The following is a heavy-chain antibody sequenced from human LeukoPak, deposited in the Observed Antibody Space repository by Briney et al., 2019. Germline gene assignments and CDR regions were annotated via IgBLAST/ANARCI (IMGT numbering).Heavy chain of an antibody. V-gene: IGHV1-18*01. CDR2: ISAYNGNT. Sequence: ASVKVSCKASGYNFTSYGISWVRQAPRQGLEWMGWISAYNGNTNYAQKVQGRVTMTRDTSISTAYMELSRLRSDDTAVYYCASSSGLEILFDYWGQGTQVTVSS. CDR1: GYNFTSYG. CDR3: ASSSGLEILFDY. D-gene: IGHD1-7*01. J-gene: IGHJ4*02.